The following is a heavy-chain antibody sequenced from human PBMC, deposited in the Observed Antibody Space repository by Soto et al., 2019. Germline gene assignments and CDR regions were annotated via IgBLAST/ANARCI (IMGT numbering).Heavy chain of an antibody. Sequence: QVQLVESGGGVVQPGRSLRLSCAAAGFTVSSYGMHWVRQAPGKGLEWVALIAYDASNEYYADSVKGRFTISRDNSKNTLYLQMNSLRAEDTAVYYCAKIRVGYNWLRDYWGQGTLVTVSS. CDR2: IAYDASNE. V-gene: IGHV3-30*18. CDR1: GFTVSSYG. CDR3: AKIRVGYNWLRDY. J-gene: IGHJ4*02. D-gene: IGHD5-12*01.